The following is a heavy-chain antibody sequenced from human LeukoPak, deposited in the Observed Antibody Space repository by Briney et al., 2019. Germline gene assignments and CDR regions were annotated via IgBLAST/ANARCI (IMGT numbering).Heavy chain of an antibody. CDR2: ISGSGGST. D-gene: IGHD6-6*01. Sequence: GGSLRLSCAASGFTFSSYAMSWVRQAPGKGLEWVSAISGSGGSTYYADSVKGRFTITRDNSKNTLYLQMNSLRAEDTAVYYCAKVVGSSSSGSMDVWGQGTTVTVSS. J-gene: IGHJ6*02. CDR3: AKVVGSSSSGSMDV. V-gene: IGHV3-23*01. CDR1: GFTFSSYA.